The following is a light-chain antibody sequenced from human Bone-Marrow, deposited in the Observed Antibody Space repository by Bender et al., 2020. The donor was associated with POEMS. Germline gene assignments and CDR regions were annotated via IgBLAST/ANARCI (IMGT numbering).Light chain of an antibody. J-gene: IGLJ1*01. CDR1: SSDVGNYNL. CDR3: CSFADGSTFV. Sequence: QSVLTQPASVSGSPGQSITMSCTGSSSDVGNYNLVSWYQQHPGKAPKLMIYEVSRRPSGVPDRFSGSKSGHTASLTVSGLQAEDEADYYCCSFADGSTFVFGTGTKVTVL. V-gene: IGLV2-23*02. CDR2: EVS.